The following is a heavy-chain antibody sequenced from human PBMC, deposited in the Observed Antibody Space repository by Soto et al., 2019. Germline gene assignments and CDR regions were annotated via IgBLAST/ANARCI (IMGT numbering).Heavy chain of an antibody. V-gene: IGHV4-59*08. CDR1: GGSITGYS. J-gene: IGHJ6*03. CDR3: AAAGSLYFYYYMDV. Sequence: TSETLSLTCTVSGGSITGYSWSWIRQPPGKGLEWLGYVYDSGLTNYNPSLKSRVSMALNMSKNQFSLQPSSLTAADTAVYYCAAAGSLYFYYYMDVWGKGTTVTVSS. D-gene: IGHD6-13*01. CDR2: VYDSGLT.